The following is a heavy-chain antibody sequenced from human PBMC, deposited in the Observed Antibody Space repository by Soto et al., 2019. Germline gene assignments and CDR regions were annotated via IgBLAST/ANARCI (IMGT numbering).Heavy chain of an antibody. Sequence: GGSLRLSCAASGFTFDDYAMHWVRQAPGKGLEWVSGISWNSGSIGYADSVKGRFTISRDNAKNSLYLQMNSLRAEDTALYYCAKDMSGSYYVPFDAFDIWGQGTMVTVSS. V-gene: IGHV3-9*01. J-gene: IGHJ3*02. CDR2: ISWNSGSI. CDR1: GFTFDDYA. D-gene: IGHD1-26*01. CDR3: AKDMSGSYYVPFDAFDI.